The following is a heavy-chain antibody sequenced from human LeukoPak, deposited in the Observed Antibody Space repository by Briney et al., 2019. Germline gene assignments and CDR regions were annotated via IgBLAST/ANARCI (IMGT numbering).Heavy chain of an antibody. CDR2: IYYSGST. Sequence: SETLSLTCNVSGDSISSYYWSWIRQPPGKGLEWIGYIYYSGSTNSNPSLKSRVTISVDTSKNQFSLKLRSVTAADTAVYYCARTYSSLTNFDYWGQGTLVTVSS. V-gene: IGHV4-59*01. J-gene: IGHJ4*02. CDR1: GDSISSYY. CDR3: ARTYSSLTNFDY. D-gene: IGHD6-13*01.